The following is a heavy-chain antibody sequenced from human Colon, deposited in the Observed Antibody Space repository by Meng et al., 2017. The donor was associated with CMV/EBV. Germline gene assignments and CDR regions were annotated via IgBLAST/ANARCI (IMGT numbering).Heavy chain of an antibody. CDR3: ARDLGYCGGDCYSWSGNYYYGMDV. CDR1: GFTFSNYA. CDR2: ISFDGTNI. Sequence: GGPLRLSCAASGFTFSNYAIHWVRQPPGKGLDWVALISFDGTNIQYSDSVKGRFTISRDTSKNALYLQMNSLRAEDTAVYYCARDLGYCGGDCYSWSGNYYYGMDVWGQRTTVTVSS. D-gene: IGHD2-21*01. V-gene: IGHV3-30-3*01. J-gene: IGHJ6*02.